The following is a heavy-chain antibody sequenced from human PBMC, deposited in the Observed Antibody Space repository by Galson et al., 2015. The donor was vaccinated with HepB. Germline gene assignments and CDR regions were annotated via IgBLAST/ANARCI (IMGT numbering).Heavy chain of an antibody. CDR2: IRAGSSII. CDR3: ARDPFLEVAPQDDVFDV. Sequence: SLRLSCAASGFTFSTYAMNWVRQAPGKGLESISYIRAGSSIISYADSVKGRFTISRDDARSSLYLEMNSLRDEDTAVYYCARDPFLEVAPQDDVFDVWGRGTMVTVSS. D-gene: IGHD6-19*01. V-gene: IGHV3-48*02. CDR1: GFTFSTYA. J-gene: IGHJ3*01.